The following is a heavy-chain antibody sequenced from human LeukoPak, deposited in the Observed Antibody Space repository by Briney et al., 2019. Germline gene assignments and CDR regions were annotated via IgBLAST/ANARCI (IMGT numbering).Heavy chain of an antibody. J-gene: IGHJ5*02. D-gene: IGHD2-15*01. CDR2: ISGSGGHI. V-gene: IGHV3-23*01. Sequence: PGGSLRLSCAASGLNFNTSAMTGVRQAPGEGLEWLSVISGSGGHIYYADLGQGRFTISRDVSTSTLYLQMNSLRVEDTALYFCARVVVYVELVVVVTGGCFDPWGQGTQVTVSS. CDR3: ARVVVYVELVVVVTGGCFDP. CDR1: GLNFNTSA.